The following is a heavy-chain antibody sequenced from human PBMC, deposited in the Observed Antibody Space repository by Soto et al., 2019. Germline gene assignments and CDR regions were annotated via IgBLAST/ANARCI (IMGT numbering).Heavy chain of an antibody. D-gene: IGHD4-17*01. CDR2: INHSGST. J-gene: IGHJ6*03. Sequence: PEKELERIGEINHSGSTNYNPSLKSRVTISVDTSKNHFSLKLSSVTAAVTAVFYFVRVRSRVRHVRCYFDMDVPGKGT. CDR3: VRVRSRVRHVRCYFDMDV. V-gene: IGHV4-34*01.